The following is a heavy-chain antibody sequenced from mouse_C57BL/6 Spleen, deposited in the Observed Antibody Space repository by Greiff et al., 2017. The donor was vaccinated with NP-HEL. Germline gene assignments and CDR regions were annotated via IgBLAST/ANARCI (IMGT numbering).Heavy chain of an antibody. D-gene: IGHD1-1*01. J-gene: IGHJ1*03. V-gene: IGHV1-9*01. CDR1: GYTFTGYW. Sequence: VQLQQSGAELMKPGASVKLSCKATGYTFTGYWIEWVKQRPGHGLEWIGEILPGSGSTNYNEKFKGKATFTADTSSNTAYMQLSSLTTEDSAIYYCARVGITTVVAHWYFDVWGTGTTVTVSS. CDR3: ARVGITTVVAHWYFDV. CDR2: ILPGSGST.